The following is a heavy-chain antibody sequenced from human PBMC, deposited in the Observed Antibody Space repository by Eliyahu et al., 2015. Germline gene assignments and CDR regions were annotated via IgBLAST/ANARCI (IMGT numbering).Heavy chain of an antibody. Sequence: QVQLVQSGSELKKPGASVXVSCXASGYTFTXXAMXWVRXAPGQGXEWMGWINTNTGNPTYAQGFTGRFVFSLDTSVSTAYLQISSLKAEDTAVYYCASFSNTVTTIRNFDYWGQGTLVTVSS. CDR2: INTNTGNP. D-gene: IGHD4-17*01. J-gene: IGHJ4*02. V-gene: IGHV7-4-1*02. CDR1: GYTFTXXA. CDR3: ASFSNTVTTIRNFDY.